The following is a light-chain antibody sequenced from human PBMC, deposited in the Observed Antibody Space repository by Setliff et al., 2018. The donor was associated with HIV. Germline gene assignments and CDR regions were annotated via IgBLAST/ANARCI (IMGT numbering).Light chain of an antibody. CDR3: SSYTTTKTYV. V-gene: IGLV2-14*03. J-gene: IGLJ1*01. CDR1: HNDVGSYDY. Sequence: SALTQPASVSGSPGQTISISCTGTHNDVGSYDYVSWYQQHPGKAPKLIIFDVSKGPSGVSNRFSGSKSGNTASLTISGLQAADEADYYCSSYTTTKTYVFGSGTKVTVL. CDR2: DVS.